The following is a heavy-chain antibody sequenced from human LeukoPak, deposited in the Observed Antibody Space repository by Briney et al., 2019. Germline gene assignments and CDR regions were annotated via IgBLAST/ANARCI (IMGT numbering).Heavy chain of an antibody. D-gene: IGHD3-9*01. CDR3: ARGELLYFDFDY. J-gene: IGHJ4*02. CDR1: GFNFSDYY. CDR2: ISSSGGYR. Sequence: SGGSLRLSCAASGFNFSDYYINWVRQAPGKGLEWVSSISSSGGYRYYADSVKGRFTISRDNAKNSLYLQMNSLRAEDTAVYFCARGELLYFDFDYWGQGTLVTVSS. V-gene: IGHV3-21*01.